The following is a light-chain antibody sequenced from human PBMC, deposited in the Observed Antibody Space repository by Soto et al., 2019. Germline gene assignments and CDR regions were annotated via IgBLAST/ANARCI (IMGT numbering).Light chain of an antibody. CDR2: GAS. J-gene: IGKJ3*01. CDR1: QSVSSN. Sequence: EIVMTQSPATLSVSPGERATLSYRASQSVSSNLAWYQQKPGQAPRLLIYGASTRATGIPARFSGSGAGTEFTLTISSLQSEDFAVYYCQQYNNSPGTFGRGTKVDIK. CDR3: QQYNNSPGT. V-gene: IGKV3-15*01.